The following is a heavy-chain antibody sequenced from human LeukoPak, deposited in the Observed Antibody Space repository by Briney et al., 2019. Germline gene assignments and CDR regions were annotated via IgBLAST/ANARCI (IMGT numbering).Heavy chain of an antibody. CDR3: AKDGLWFGD. CDR2: IDASGRNT. CDR1: GFTLSKLG. D-gene: IGHD3-10*01. Sequence: GGSLRLSCAASGFTLSKLGMTWVRQARGKGLEWVSAIDASGRNTHYEDSVKGRFTISRDNSKNTLYLQMNSLRAEDTAVYYCAKDGLWFGDRGQGTLVTVSS. V-gene: IGHV3-23*01. J-gene: IGHJ4*02.